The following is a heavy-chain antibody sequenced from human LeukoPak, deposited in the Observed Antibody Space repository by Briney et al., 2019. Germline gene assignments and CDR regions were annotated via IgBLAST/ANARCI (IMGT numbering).Heavy chain of an antibody. J-gene: IGHJ4*02. V-gene: IGHV3-30*02. CDR1: GFTFSSYA. Sequence: AGGSLRLSCAASGFTFSSYAMRWVRQAPGKGLEWVTFIRYDGSNKYYADSVKARFTISRDNSKNTLYLQMNSLRVEDTAVYYCAKDRGAGSSWSYFDYWGQGTLVTVSS. CDR2: IRYDGSNK. D-gene: IGHD6-13*01. CDR3: AKDRGAGSSWSYFDY.